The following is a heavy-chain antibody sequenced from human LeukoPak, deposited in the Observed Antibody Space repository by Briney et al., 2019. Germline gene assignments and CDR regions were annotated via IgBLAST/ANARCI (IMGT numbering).Heavy chain of an antibody. CDR3: ARGRTSGGMTTDIDY. CDR1: GFTFSNYA. CDR2: ISGRGDNT. J-gene: IGHJ4*02. D-gene: IGHD4-11*01. V-gene: IGHV3-23*01. Sequence: GGSLRLSCAASGFTFSNYAVSWVRQAPGKGLEWVSAISGRGDNTYYADSVRGRFTISRDNAKNSLYLQMNSLRAEDTAVYYCARGRTSGGMTTDIDYWGQGTLVTVSS.